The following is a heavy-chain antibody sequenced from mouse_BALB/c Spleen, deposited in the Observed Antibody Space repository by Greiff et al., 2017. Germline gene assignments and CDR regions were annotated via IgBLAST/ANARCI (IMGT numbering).Heavy chain of an antibody. CDR3: ARSGDYYSWYFDV. V-gene: IGHV1-81*01. Sequence: QVQLQQSGPELVKPGASVKMSCKASGYTFTDYVISWVKQRTGQGLEWIGEIYPGSGSTYYNEKFKGKATLTADKSSNTAYMQLSSLTSEDSAVYFCARSGDYYSWYFDVWGAGTTVTVSS. CDR2: IYPGSGST. J-gene: IGHJ1*01. D-gene: IGHD2-1*01. CDR1: GYTFTDYV.